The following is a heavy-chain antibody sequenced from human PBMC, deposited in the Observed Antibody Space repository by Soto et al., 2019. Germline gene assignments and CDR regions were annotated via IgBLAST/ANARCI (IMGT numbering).Heavy chain of an antibody. V-gene: IGHV3-23*01. CDR3: VKDDGGYPSTAPH. Sequence: EVQLLESGGGLVQPGGSLRLSCAASGITISNYPMSWVRQAPGKGLDWVPGISGSGDRTYYADSAKGRFFISKDISKNSLSLQLDSLGVEDTAVYFCVKDDGGYPSTAPHWGQGTLVTVSS. D-gene: IGHD3-22*01. CDR2: ISGSGDRT. J-gene: IGHJ1*01. CDR1: GITISNYP.